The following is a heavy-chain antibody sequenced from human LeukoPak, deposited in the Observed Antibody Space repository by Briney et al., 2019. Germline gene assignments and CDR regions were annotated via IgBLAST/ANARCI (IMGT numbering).Heavy chain of an antibody. V-gene: IGHV3-23*01. J-gene: IGHJ4*02. D-gene: IGHD2-8*01. Sequence: GGSLRLSCAVSGFTFSRYAMSWVRQAPGKGLEGVSDISDTGATTYHADSVKGRFTISRDNSRSTLYLQRNSLRAEDTALYYCAKDTSIGRYCTNGVCSPFDYWGQGTLVTVSS. CDR2: ISDTGATT. CDR3: AKDTSIGRYCTNGVCSPFDY. CDR1: GFTFSRYA.